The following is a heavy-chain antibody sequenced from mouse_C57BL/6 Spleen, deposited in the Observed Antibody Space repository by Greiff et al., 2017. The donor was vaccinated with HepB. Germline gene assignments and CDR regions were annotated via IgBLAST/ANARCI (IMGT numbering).Heavy chain of an antibody. D-gene: IGHD2-4*01. CDR2: INPSTGGT. CDR3: ARYDYDDSYDY. J-gene: IGHJ2*01. V-gene: IGHV1-42*01. Sequence: VQLKESGPELVKPGASVKISCKASGYSFTGYYMNWVKQSPEKSLEWIGEINPSTGGTTYNQKFKAKATLTVDKSSSTAYMQLKSLTSEDSAVYYCARYDYDDSYDYWGQGTTLTVSS. CDR1: GYSFTGYY.